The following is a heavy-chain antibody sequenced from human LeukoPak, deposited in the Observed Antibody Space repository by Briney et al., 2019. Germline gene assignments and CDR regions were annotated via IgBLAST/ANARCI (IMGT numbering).Heavy chain of an antibody. D-gene: IGHD3-10*02. J-gene: IGHJ6*04. CDR2: SSGYII. Sequence: GGSLRLSCAASGFTFSDYYMNSSGYIIYYADSVRGRFTISRDNAKNSLYLRMNSLRAEDTAVYYCAELGITMIGGVWGKGTTVTISS. V-gene: IGHV3-69-1*02. CDR3: AELGITMIGGV. CDR1: GFTFSDYY.